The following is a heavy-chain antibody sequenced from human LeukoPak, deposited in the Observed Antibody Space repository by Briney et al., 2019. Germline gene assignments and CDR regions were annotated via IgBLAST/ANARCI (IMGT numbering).Heavy chain of an antibody. Sequence: PSETLSLTCTVSGGSISSSSYYWGWIRQPPGKGLEWIGSIYYSGSTYYNPSLKSRVTISVDTSKNQFSLKLSSVTAADTAVYYCARQRAPVWFGKAYYMDVWGKGTTVTISS. CDR3: ARQRAPVWFGKAYYMDV. J-gene: IGHJ6*03. CDR1: GGSISSSSYY. CDR2: IYYSGST. D-gene: IGHD3-10*01. V-gene: IGHV4-39*01.